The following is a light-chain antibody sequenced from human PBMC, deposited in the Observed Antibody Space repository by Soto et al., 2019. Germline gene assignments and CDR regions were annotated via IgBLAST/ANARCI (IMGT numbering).Light chain of an antibody. CDR2: WAS. V-gene: IGKV4-1*01. CDR3: QHQGT. Sequence: DIVMTQSPDSLAVSLGERATINCKSSQSVLYSSNNKNYLAWYQQKPGQPPKLLIYWASTRESGVPDRFSGSGSGTDFTLTISSLQAEDVAVYCCQHQGTFGQGTKVEIK. CDR1: QSVLYSSNNKNY. J-gene: IGKJ1*01.